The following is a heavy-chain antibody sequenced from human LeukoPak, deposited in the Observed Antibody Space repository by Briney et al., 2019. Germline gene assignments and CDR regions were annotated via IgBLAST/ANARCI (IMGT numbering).Heavy chain of an antibody. CDR3: ARAAGIAATGTRFDYFDY. CDR2: ISSSSITI. V-gene: IGHV3-48*04. J-gene: IGHJ4*02. Sequence: PGGSLRLSCAASGFTVSSNYMSWVRQAPGKGLEWVSYISSSSITIYYTDSVKGRFTISRDNAKSSLYLQMNSLRVEDMAVYYCARAAGIAATGTRFDYFDYWGQGTLVTVSS. D-gene: IGHD6-13*01. CDR1: GFTVSSNY.